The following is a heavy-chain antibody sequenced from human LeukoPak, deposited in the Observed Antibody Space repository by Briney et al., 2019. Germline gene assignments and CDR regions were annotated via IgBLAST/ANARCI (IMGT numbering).Heavy chain of an antibody. J-gene: IGHJ6*02. V-gene: IGHV1-2*02. CDR2: INPSTGGT. Sequence: EASVKVSCKTSGFTFTGYYIHWVRQAPGQRFEWLGWINPSTGGTDYAQNFQGRLTLTRDTSISTAYMELSRLRSDDTAVYYCARELVATGNYYYGMDVWGQGTTVTVSS. D-gene: IGHD5-12*01. CDR3: ARELVATGNYYYGMDV. CDR1: GFTFTGYY.